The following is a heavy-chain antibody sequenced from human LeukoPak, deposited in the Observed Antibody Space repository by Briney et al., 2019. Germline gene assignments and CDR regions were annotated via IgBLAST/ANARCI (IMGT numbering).Heavy chain of an antibody. D-gene: IGHD3-10*01. CDR2: FSGSGGSI. V-gene: IGHV3-23*01. Sequence: PGGSLRLSCAASGFTFSSYAMTWVRQAQGKGLEWVSSFSGSGGSIYYADSVRGRFTISRDTSKNTLYLQMNSLRAEDTAVYYCAKDTVTMLRGVFDPWGQGTLVTVSS. J-gene: IGHJ5*02. CDR3: AKDTVTMLRGVFDP. CDR1: GFTFSSYA.